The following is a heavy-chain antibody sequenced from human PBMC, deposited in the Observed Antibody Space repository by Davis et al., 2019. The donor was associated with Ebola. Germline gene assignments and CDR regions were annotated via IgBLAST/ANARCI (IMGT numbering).Heavy chain of an antibody. J-gene: IGHJ6*02. D-gene: IGHD5-18*01. CDR2: ISSSGSTI. Sequence: GESLKISCAASGFTFSDYYMSWIRQAPGKGLEWVSYISSSGSTIYYADSVKGRFTISRDNAKNSLYLQMNSLRAEDTAVYYCARELIYSYGFARNYYYYYGMDVWGQGTTVTVSS. V-gene: IGHV3-11*01. CDR3: ARELIYSYGFARNYYYYYGMDV. CDR1: GFTFSDYY.